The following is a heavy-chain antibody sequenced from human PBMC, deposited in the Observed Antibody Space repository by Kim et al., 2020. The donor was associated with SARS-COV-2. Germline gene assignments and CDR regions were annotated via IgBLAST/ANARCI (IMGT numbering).Heavy chain of an antibody. CDR1: GFTFSSYG. CDR3: AKDRDGTRYAPATYGMDV. D-gene: IGHD3-10*01. J-gene: IGHJ6*01. CDR2: ISYDGSNK. Sequence: GGSLRLSCAASGFTFSSYGMHWVRQAPGKGLEWVAVISYDGSNKYYADSVKGRFTISRDNSKNTLYLQMNSLRAEDTAVYYCAKDRDGTRYAPATYGMDV. V-gene: IGHV3-30*18.